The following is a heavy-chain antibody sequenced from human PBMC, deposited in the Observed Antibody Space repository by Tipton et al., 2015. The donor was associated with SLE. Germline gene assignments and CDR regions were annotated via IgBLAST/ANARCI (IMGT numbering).Heavy chain of an antibody. V-gene: IGHV4-34*01. CDR3: AREYCSSTSCYPY. CDR1: GGSFSGYY. D-gene: IGHD2-2*01. J-gene: IGHJ4*02. Sequence: TLSLTCAVYGGSFSGYYWSWIRQPPGKGLEWIGEINHSGSTNYNPSPKSRVTISVDTSKNQFSLKLSSVTAADTGVYYCAREYCSSTSCYPYWGQGTLVTVSS. CDR2: INHSGST.